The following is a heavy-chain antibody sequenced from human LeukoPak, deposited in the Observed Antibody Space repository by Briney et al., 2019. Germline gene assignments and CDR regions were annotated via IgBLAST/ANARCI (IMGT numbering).Heavy chain of an antibody. CDR3: ARAGYYGSGFDY. Sequence: SETLSLTCTVSGGSINSYYWSWIRQPPGKGLEWIGYIYYSGSTNYNPSLKSRVTISVDTSKNQFSLKLSSVTAADTAVYYCARAGYYGSGFDYWGQGTLVTVSS. J-gene: IGHJ4*02. CDR1: GGSINSYY. CDR2: IYYSGST. D-gene: IGHD3-10*01. V-gene: IGHV4-59*01.